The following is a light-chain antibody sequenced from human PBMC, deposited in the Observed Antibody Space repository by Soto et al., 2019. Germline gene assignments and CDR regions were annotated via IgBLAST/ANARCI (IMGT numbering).Light chain of an antibody. CDR1: QSVSSSY. Sequence: TLSLSPGERDTLSCRASQSVSSSYLAWFQKKPGQAPRLLIYGASSRATGIPDRFSGSGSGTDFTLTISRLQPEDFVGYYCQQYGSSPHTFGEGTKVDIK. CDR2: GAS. J-gene: IGKJ4*01. CDR3: QQYGSSPHT. V-gene: IGKV3-20*01.